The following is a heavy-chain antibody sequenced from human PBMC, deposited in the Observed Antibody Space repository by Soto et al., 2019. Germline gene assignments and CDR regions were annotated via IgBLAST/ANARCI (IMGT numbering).Heavy chain of an antibody. CDR2: IWYDGSNK. CDR3: ARDLSYGDYAHFDY. V-gene: IGHV3-33*08. J-gene: IGHJ4*02. CDR1: GFSFSSYG. D-gene: IGHD4-17*01. Sequence: GGSLRLSCAASGFSFSSYGMQWVRQAPGKGLEWVAVIWYDGSNKYYADSVKGRFTISRDNSKNTLYLQMNSLRAEDTAVYYCARDLSYGDYAHFDYWGQGTLVTVSS.